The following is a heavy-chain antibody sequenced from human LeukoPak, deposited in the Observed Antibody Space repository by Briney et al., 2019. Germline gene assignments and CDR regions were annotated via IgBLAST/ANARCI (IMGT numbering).Heavy chain of an antibody. J-gene: IGHJ4*02. V-gene: IGHV3-30*09. CDR2: ISHDGRNI. CDR1: GFTFSGFA. D-gene: IGHD6-19*01. Sequence: HPGGSLRLSCAASGFTFSGFAFHWVRQAPGKGLEGVAVISHDGRNIYYADSVRGRFGISRDNSKNTLYLQIYSLKPEDTAVYFCARDRGPTIAVPYYFDYWGQGTLVTVPS. CDR3: ARDRGPTIAVPYYFDY.